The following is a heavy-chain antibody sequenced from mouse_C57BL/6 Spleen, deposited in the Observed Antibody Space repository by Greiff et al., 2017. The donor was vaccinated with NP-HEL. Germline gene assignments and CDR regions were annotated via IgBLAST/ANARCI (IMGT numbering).Heavy chain of an antibody. CDR3: ARYGNYDYYAMDY. CDR2: INPNNGGT. D-gene: IGHD2-1*01. V-gene: IGHV1-22*01. J-gene: IGHJ4*01. Sequence: VQLKQSGPELVKPGASVKMSCKASGYTFTDYNMHWVKQSHGKSLEWIGYINPNNGGTSYNQKFKGKATLTVNKSSSTAYMELRSLTSEDSAVYYCARYGNYDYYAMDYWGQGTSVTVSS. CDR1: GYTFTDYN.